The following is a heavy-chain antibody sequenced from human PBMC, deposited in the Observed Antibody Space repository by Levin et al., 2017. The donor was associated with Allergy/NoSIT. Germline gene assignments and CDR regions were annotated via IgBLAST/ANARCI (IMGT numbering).Heavy chain of an antibody. Sequence: SETLSLTCTVSGDSINSDTYYWTWIRQHPGKGLEWIGYIYSSGGTYYNPSLKSRVTISVDTSKNQFSLNLSSVTAADTAVYYCARDWGAGAYYYGMDVWGQGTTVTVSS. V-gene: IGHV4-31*03. D-gene: IGHD3-16*01. CDR2: IYSSGGT. CDR3: ARDWGAGAYYYGMDV. J-gene: IGHJ6*02. CDR1: GDSINSDTYY.